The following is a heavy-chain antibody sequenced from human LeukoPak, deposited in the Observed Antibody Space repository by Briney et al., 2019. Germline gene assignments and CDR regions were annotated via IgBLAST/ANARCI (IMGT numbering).Heavy chain of an antibody. V-gene: IGHV4-39*07. J-gene: IGHJ6*03. CDR1: GGSISSNSYY. CDR3: ARGDYYYYYMDV. Sequence: PSETLSLTCTVSGGSISSNSYYWGWIRQPPGKGLEWIGSIYYSGSTYYNPSLKSRVTISVDTSKNQFSLKLSSVTAADTAVYYCARGDYYYYYMDVWGKGTTVTISS. CDR2: IYYSGST.